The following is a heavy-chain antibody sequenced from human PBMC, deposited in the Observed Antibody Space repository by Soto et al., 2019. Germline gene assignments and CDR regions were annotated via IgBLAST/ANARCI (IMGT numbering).Heavy chain of an antibody. CDR2: INPESGVT. J-gene: IGHJ5*02. Sequence: ASVNVSCKSSGYTLTDYNIHWVRQAPGQGLEWMGRINPESGVTNYAQRFQGRVTMTRDTSISTAYVELSRLRSDDTAVYYFARDREFIWSPEWNYKRFDPWGQGTLV. CDR1: GYTLTDYN. D-gene: IGHD1-7*01. V-gene: IGHV1-2*06. CDR3: ARDREFIWSPEWNYKRFDP.